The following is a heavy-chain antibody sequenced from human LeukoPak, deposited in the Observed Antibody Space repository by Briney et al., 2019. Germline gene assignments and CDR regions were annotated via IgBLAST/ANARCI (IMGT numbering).Heavy chain of an antibody. J-gene: IGHJ4*02. CDR2: ISSSSSTI. Sequence: PGGSLRLSCAASGFTFSSYSMNWVRQAPGKGLEWVSYISSSSSTIYYADSVKGRFTISRDNSKNTLYLQMNSLRAEDTAVYYCAKSRGYSYAHFDYWGQGTLVTVSS. CDR3: AKSRGYSYAHFDY. V-gene: IGHV3-48*01. CDR1: GFTFSSYS. D-gene: IGHD5-18*01.